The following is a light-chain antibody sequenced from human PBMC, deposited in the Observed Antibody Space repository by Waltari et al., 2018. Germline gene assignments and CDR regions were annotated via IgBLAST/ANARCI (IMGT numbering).Light chain of an antibody. J-gene: IGKJ2*01. Sequence: DIVMTQSPDSLAVSLGERATIHCKSSQSVLYSSNNKNYLAWYPQKPGQPPKLLMYWASTRESGVPDRFSGSGSGTDFTLAISRLQAEDVAVYYCQQYYSTPHTFGQGTKLEIK. CDR2: WAS. CDR3: QQYYSTPHT. V-gene: IGKV4-1*01. CDR1: QSVLYSSNNKNY.